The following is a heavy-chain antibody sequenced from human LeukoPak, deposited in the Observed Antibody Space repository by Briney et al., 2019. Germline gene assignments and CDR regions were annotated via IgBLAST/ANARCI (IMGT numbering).Heavy chain of an antibody. CDR1: GYTFTGYY. Sequence: GASVKVSCKASGYTFTGYYIHWVRQAPGQGLEWMGWINPNSGGTNYAQKFQGRVTMTRDTSISTAYMELSRLRSDDTAVYYCARVPPSDMIHLGYWGQGTLVTVSS. J-gene: IGHJ4*02. CDR3: ARVPPSDMIHLGY. V-gene: IGHV1-2*02. CDR2: INPNSGGT. D-gene: IGHD3-16*01.